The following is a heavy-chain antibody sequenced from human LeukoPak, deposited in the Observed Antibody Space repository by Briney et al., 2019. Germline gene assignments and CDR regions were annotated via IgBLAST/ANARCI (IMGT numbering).Heavy chain of an antibody. CDR3: ARNNGMDV. Sequence: GGSLRLSCAASGFTLSNHWMTWVRQVPGRGPEWVANVNRDGSETYYLDSVKGRFTISKDNAKSSLYLQMNSLRAEDTALYHCARNNGMDVWGQGTTVIVSS. J-gene: IGHJ6*02. CDR1: GFTLSNHW. CDR2: VNRDGSET. V-gene: IGHV3-7*03.